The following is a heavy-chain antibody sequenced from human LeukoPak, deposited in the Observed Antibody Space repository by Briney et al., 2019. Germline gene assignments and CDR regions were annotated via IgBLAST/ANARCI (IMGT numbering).Heavy chain of an antibody. V-gene: IGHV1-46*01. CDR2: INPSGGST. CDR3: ARVLFVQSYYYDSSGYPSYFDY. J-gene: IGHJ4*02. CDR1: GYTFTSYY. D-gene: IGHD3-22*01. Sequence: ASVKVSCKASGYTFTSYYMHWVRQAPGQGLEWMGIINPSGGSTSYAQKFQGRVTMTRGTSTSTVYMELSSLRSEDTAVYYCARVLFVQSYYYDSSGYPSYFDYWGQGTLVTVSS.